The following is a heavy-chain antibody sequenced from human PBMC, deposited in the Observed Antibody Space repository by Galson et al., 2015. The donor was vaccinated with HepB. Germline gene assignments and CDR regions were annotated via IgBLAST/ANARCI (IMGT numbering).Heavy chain of an antibody. CDR2: ISGSGGST. V-gene: IGHV3-23*01. CDR1: GFTFSSYA. J-gene: IGHJ4*02. Sequence: SLRLSCAASGFTFSSYAMSWVRQAPGKGLEWVSAISGSGGSTYYADSVKGRFTISRDNSKNTLYLQMNSLRAEDTAVYYCAKFNSYGYIYHANFDYWGQGTLVTVSS. CDR3: AKFNSYGYIYHANFDY. D-gene: IGHD5-18*01.